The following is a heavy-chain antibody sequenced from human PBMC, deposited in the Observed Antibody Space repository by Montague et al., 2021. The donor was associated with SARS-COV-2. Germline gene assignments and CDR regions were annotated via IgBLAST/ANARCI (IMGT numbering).Heavy chain of an antibody. D-gene: IGHD3-9*01. V-gene: IGHV4-39*01. CDR2: IYYSGST. Sequence: SETLSLTCTVSGGSIRSGSYYWGWIRQAPGKGLEWIGSIYYSGSTYHNPSLKSRVTISVDTSKNQFSLKLSSVTAADTAVYYCARHRIPIFVGGMFDYWGQGTLVTVSS. J-gene: IGHJ4*02. CDR3: ARHRIPIFVGGMFDY. CDR1: GGSIRSGSYY.